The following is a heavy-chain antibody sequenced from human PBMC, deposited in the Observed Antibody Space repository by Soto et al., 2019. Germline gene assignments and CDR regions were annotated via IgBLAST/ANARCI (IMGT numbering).Heavy chain of an antibody. CDR1: GYSFTSYW. J-gene: IGHJ6*02. Sequence: PGEALKISCKGAGYSFTSYWISWVRQMPGKGLEWMGRIDPSDSYTNYRPSFQGHVTISADKSISTAYLQWSSLKASDTAMYYCASAAHYGSGGKEYNYYSYYGMDVWGQGTTVTVSS. CDR3: ASAAHYGSGGKEYNYYSYYGMDV. D-gene: IGHD3-10*01. V-gene: IGHV5-10-1*01. CDR2: IDPSDSYT.